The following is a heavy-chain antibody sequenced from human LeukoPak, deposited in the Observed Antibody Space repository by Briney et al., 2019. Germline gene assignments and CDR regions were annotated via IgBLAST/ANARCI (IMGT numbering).Heavy chain of an antibody. CDR1: GYTFTSYY. CDR2: INPSGGGT. CDR3: ARARYYGSGSYPGLDWFDP. J-gene: IGHJ5*02. D-gene: IGHD3-10*01. Sequence: ASVKVSCKASGYTFTSYYMHWVRQAPGHGLEWMGIINPSGGGTSYAQKFQGRISMTRDTSTSTAYMELRSLRSDDTAVYYCARARYYGSGSYPGLDWFDPWGQGTLVTVSS. V-gene: IGHV1-46*01.